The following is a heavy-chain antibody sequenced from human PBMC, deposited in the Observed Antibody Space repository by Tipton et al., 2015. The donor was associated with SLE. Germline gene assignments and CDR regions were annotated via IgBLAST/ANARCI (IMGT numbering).Heavy chain of an antibody. D-gene: IGHD3-22*01. CDR3: ARRYYYDSIDY. J-gene: IGHJ4*02. CDR1: GGSISSHYW. V-gene: IGHV3-74*01. Sequence: LSLTCTVSGGSISSHYWMHWVRQTPGKGLVWVSRINSDGSSTTYADSVKGRFTISRDNAKNTLYLQMNSLRAEDTAVYYCARRYYYDSIDYWGQGTLVTVSS. CDR2: INSDGSST.